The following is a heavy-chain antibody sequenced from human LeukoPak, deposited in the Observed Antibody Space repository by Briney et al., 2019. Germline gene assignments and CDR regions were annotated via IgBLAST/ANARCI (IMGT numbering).Heavy chain of an antibody. D-gene: IGHD3-10*01. J-gene: IGHJ4*02. V-gene: IGHV7-4-1*02. CDR2: INTNTGNP. CDR3: ARDGRLLWFGELLYYFDY. CDR1: GYTFTSYA. Sequence: GASVKVSCKASGYTFTSYAMNWVRQAPGQGLEWMGWINTNTGNPTYAQGFAGRFVFSLDTSVSTAYLQISSLKAEDTAVYYCARDGRLLWFGELLYYFDYWGQGTLVTVSS.